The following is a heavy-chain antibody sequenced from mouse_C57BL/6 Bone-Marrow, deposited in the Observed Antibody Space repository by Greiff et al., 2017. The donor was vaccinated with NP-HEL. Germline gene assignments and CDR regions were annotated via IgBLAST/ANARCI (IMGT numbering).Heavy chain of an antibody. J-gene: IGHJ3*01. CDR3: ARESYYYGFAY. CDR1: GFTFSSYT. D-gene: IGHD1-1*01. Sequence: EVKLVESGGGLVKPGGSLKLSCAASGFTFSSYTMSWVRQTPEKRLEWVATISGGGGNTYYPDSVKGRLTISRDNAKNTLYLQMSSLRSEDTALYYCARESYYYGFAYWGQGTLVTVSA. V-gene: IGHV5-9*01. CDR2: ISGGGGNT.